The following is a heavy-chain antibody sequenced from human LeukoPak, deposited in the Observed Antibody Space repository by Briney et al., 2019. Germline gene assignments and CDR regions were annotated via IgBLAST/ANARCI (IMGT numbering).Heavy chain of an antibody. Sequence: PGGSLRLSCAASGFTFTSYWMSWVRQAPGKGLEWVANIKQDGNERYYVDSVKGRFTISRDNAKNSLYLQMNSLRADDTGFYYCAGSGWQVYFDYWGQGTLVTVSS. CDR1: GFTFTSYW. D-gene: IGHD6-19*01. CDR2: IKQDGNER. V-gene: IGHV3-7*01. J-gene: IGHJ4*02. CDR3: AGSGWQVYFDY.